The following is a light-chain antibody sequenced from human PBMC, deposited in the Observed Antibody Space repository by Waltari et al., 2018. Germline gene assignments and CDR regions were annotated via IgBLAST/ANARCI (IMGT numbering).Light chain of an antibody. J-gene: IGLJ2*01. CDR3: QAWDSSTAV. CDR2: RDT. CDR1: TLGDKY. V-gene: IGLV3-1*01. Sequence: SYELAQPPSVSVSPGQTASITCSGDTLGDKYVSWYQQKPGQSPVVVIYRDTERPSGIPGRFSGSNSGNTATLTISGTQTMDEADYYCQAWDSSTAVFGGGTKLTVL.